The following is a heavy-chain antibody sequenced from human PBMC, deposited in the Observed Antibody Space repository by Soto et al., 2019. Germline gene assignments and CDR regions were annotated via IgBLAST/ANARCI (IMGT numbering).Heavy chain of an antibody. CDR2: IYHSGST. CDR1: GGSISSNDYS. V-gene: IGHV4-30-2*01. CDR3: ARGVHEIWFGELSLGY. J-gene: IGHJ4*02. D-gene: IGHD3-10*01. Sequence: PSETLSLTCAVSGGSISSNDYSWSWIRQPPGKGLEWIGYIYHSGSTYYNPSLKSRVTISVDKSKNQFSLKLSSVTAADTAVYYCARGVHEIWFGELSLGYWGQGTLVTVSS.